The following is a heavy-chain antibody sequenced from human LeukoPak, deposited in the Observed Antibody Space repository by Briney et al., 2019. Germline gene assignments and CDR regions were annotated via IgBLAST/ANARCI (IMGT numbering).Heavy chain of an antibody. CDR1: GFTFTGYY. CDR2: INPNSGVT. J-gene: IGHJ4*02. Sequence: GASVKVSCKASGFTFTGYYMHWVRQAPGQGLEWLGWINPNSGVTNYAQKFQGRVNMTRDTSISTAYMELSRLRSDDTAVYYCARDDGYCTGSSCSFDYWGQGTLVPVSS. CDR3: ARDDGYCTGSSCSFDY. V-gene: IGHV1-2*02. D-gene: IGHD2-2*01.